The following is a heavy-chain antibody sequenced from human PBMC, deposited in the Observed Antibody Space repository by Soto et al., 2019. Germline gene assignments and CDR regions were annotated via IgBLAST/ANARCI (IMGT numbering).Heavy chain of an antibody. CDR2: INPLKGDT. Sequence: GASVKVSCTASGYTFSTCGMTWVRQAPGQGLDWMGWINPLKGDTKSAANFQDRVTMTTDTSTRTAYMELRSLRSDDTAVYYCARVKVPAAILGAFDLWGQGTLVTVSS. CDR3: ARVKVPAAILGAFDL. D-gene: IGHD2-2*02. V-gene: IGHV1-18*01. CDR1: GYTFSTCG. J-gene: IGHJ3*01.